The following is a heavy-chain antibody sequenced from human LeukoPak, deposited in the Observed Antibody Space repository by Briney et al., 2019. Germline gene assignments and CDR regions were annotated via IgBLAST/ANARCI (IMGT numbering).Heavy chain of an antibody. Sequence: PGGSLRLSCAASGFTFSIYAMSWVRQAPGKGLEWVAFIRYDGSNKYYADSVKGRFTISRDNSKNTLYLQMNSLRAEDTAVYYCAKDQRVAVDYFDYWGQGTLVTVSS. CDR1: GFTFSIYA. CDR3: AKDQRVAVDYFDY. CDR2: IRYDGSNK. V-gene: IGHV3-30*02. J-gene: IGHJ4*02. D-gene: IGHD6-19*01.